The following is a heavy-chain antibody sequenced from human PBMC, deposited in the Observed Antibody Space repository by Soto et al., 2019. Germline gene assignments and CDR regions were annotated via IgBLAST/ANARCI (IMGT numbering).Heavy chain of an antibody. V-gene: IGHV1-58*01. D-gene: IGHD6-19*01. CDR3: AAYSAVRFEEAFDI. CDR1: GVTFTSSA. Sequence: SVKVSCKASGVTFTSSAVQWVRQALGQRLEWIGWIVVGSGNTNYAQKFQERVTITRDMSTSTAYMELSSLRSEDKAVYYCAAYSAVRFEEAFDIWGQGTRVTVSS. CDR2: IVVGSGNT. J-gene: IGHJ3*02.